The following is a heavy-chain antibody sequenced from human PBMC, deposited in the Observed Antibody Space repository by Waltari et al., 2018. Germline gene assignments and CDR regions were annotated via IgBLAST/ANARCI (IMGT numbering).Heavy chain of an antibody. D-gene: IGHD3-16*01. J-gene: IGHJ4*02. CDR3: ARIVDPYETSAQIDY. CDR2: IFSNDET. CDR1: GFSLSDPRMG. V-gene: IGHV2-26*01. Sequence: QVTLKESGPVLVKPTETLTLTCAVSGFSLSDPRMGVSWIRQPPGKALEWLAPIFSNDETSFSTSLQSRLTISKDTSKSQVVLTVTNMDPVDAATYFCARIVDPYETSAQIDYWGPGTLVTVSS.